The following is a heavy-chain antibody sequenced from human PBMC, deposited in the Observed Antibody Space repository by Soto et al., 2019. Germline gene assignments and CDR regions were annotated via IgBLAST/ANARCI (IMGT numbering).Heavy chain of an antibody. V-gene: IGHV3-15*07. CDR3: TADVLYRLVGFPRFDF. CDR2: IKSKTNDGTT. D-gene: IGHD6-6*01. Sequence: EVQLVESGGGLVKPGGSLRLSCVGSGFTFSYAWMNWVRQAPGKGLEWVGRIKSKTNDGTTDYAAPAKGRFTLSRDDSKNTLNLQMNSLNTEHTAVYFFTADVLYRLVGFPRFDFWGQGTPVTVSS. CDR1: GFTFSYAW. J-gene: IGHJ4*02.